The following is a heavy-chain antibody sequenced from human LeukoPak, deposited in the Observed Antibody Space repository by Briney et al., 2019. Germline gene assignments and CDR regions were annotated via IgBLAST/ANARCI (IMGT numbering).Heavy chain of an antibody. CDR3: ARVQEIGYFDY. J-gene: IGHJ4*02. D-gene: IGHD3-22*01. CDR1: GFTFSGYW. Sequence: GGSLRLSCTASGFTFSGYWVTWVRQAPGKGLEWVAMIKQDGSETYYVDSVKGRFTISRDNAKNSLYLQMKSLRAEDTAVYYCARVQEIGYFDYWGQGTLVTVSS. V-gene: IGHV3-7*03. CDR2: IKQDGSET.